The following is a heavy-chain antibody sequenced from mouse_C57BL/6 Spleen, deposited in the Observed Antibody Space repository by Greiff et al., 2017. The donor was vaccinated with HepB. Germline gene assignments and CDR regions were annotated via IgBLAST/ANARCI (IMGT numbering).Heavy chain of an antibody. CDR3: ARQGYDYGDAMDD. CDR1: GFTFSDYY. V-gene: IGHV5-12*01. D-gene: IGHD2-4*01. J-gene: IGHJ4*01. CDR2: ISNGGGST. Sequence: EVQGVESGGGLVQPGGSLKLSCAASGFTFSDYYMYWVRQTPEKRLEWVAYISNGGGSTYYPDTVKGRFTISRDNAKNTLYLQLSRLKSEDTAMYYGARQGYDYGDAMDDWGQGTSVTVAS.